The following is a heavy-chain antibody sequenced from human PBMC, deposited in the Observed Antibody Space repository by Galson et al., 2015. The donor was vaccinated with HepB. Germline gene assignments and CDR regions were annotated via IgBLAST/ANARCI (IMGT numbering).Heavy chain of an antibody. J-gene: IGHJ5*02. CDR3: AKDLYDFWSGYRYNWFDP. CDR2: ISYDGSNK. D-gene: IGHD3-3*01. CDR1: GFTFSSYG. Sequence: SLRLSCAASGFTFSSYGMHWVRQAPGKGLEWVAVISYDGSNKYYADSVKGRFTISRDNSKNTLYLQMNSLRAEDTAVYYCAKDLYDFWSGYRYNWFDPWGQGTLVTVSS. V-gene: IGHV3-30*18.